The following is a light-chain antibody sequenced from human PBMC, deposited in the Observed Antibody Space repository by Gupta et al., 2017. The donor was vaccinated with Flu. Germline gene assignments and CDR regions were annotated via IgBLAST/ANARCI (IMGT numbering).Light chain of an antibody. CDR3: GTWDSSLSVYV. Sequence: KVTISCSGSSSNIGNNYVSWYQQLPGTAPKLLIYDNNKRPSGITDRFSGSKSGTSATLGITGLQTGDEADYYCGTWDSSLSVYVFGTGTKVTVL. V-gene: IGLV1-51*01. J-gene: IGLJ1*01. CDR1: SSNIGNNY. CDR2: DNN.